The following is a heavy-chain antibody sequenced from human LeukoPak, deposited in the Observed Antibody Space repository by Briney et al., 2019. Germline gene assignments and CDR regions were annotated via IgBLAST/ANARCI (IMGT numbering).Heavy chain of an antibody. Sequence: GGSLRLSCAVSGFTVSGNYMSWVRQAPGKGLEWVSLIYSGGTTYYADSVKGRFTISRDNSKNTLYLQMNSLRAEDTAVYYCAKLLYYYDSSQPYWGQGTLATVSS. J-gene: IGHJ4*02. CDR3: AKLLYYYDSSQPY. V-gene: IGHV3-53*01. D-gene: IGHD3-22*01. CDR1: GFTVSGNY. CDR2: IYSGGTT.